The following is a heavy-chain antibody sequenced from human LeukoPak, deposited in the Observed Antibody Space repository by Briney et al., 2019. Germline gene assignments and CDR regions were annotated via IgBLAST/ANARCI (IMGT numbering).Heavy chain of an antibody. Sequence: GGSLRLSCAASGFKFSDYNMNWVRQAPGKGLEWVSHISNTSDTIHYADSLKGRFTISRDNARNSLYLQMNSLRDEDTAVYYCARDSANSFDYWGQGTLVTVSS. CDR2: ISNTSDTI. CDR3: ARDSANSFDY. J-gene: IGHJ4*02. V-gene: IGHV3-48*02. CDR1: GFKFSDYN.